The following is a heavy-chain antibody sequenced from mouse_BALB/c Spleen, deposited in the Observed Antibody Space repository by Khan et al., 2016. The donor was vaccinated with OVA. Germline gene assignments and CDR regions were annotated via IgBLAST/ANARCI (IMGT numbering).Heavy chain of an antibody. Sequence: EVQLQESGAELGRPGSSVKLACKTSGNTFTSYGIKWVRQRPGQGLEWIGYIYPGNGYIEYNEKFQGKAILTSDTSSTTAYMQLRSLTSEDSALYFCTTAYYRYYFDYWRQGTTLTVSS. CDR1: GNTFTSYG. V-gene: IGHV1S134*01. D-gene: IGHD2-14*01. CDR3: TTAYYRYYFDY. CDR2: IYPGNGYI. J-gene: IGHJ2*01.